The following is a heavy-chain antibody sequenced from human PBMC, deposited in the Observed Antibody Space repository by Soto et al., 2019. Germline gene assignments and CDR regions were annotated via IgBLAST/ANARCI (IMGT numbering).Heavy chain of an antibody. Sequence: GASVKVSCKASGYTFTSSGISWVRQAPGQGLERMGWISVYNGNTNYAQNFQGRVSMTTDTSTSTVYMELRNLRSDDTAVYYCARGVVVPAATGKTWFDPWGQGTLVTVSS. D-gene: IGHD2-2*01. CDR1: GYTFTSSG. J-gene: IGHJ5*02. CDR2: ISVYNGNT. V-gene: IGHV1-18*01. CDR3: ARGVVVPAATGKTWFDP.